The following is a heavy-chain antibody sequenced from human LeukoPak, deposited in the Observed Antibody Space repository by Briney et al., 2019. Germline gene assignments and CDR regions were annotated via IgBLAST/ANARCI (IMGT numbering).Heavy chain of an antibody. Sequence: SGTLSLTCAVSGGSISSSNWWSWVRQPPGKGLEWIGEIYHSGSTNYNPSLKSRVTISVDKSKNQFSLKLSSVTAADTAVYYCARDGYYYDSSGYRAFDIWGQGTMVTVSS. D-gene: IGHD3-22*01. CDR2: IYHSGST. CDR1: GGSISSSNW. J-gene: IGHJ3*02. V-gene: IGHV4-4*02. CDR3: ARDGYYYDSSGYRAFDI.